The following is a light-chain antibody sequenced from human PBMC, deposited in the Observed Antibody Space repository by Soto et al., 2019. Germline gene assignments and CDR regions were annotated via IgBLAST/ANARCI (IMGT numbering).Light chain of an antibody. Sequence: QSALTQPASVYGSPGQSITISCTRTSSDVGGFNYVSWYQPHPGKAPKLMIYDVTNRPSGVSYRFSGYKSGNTASLTISGLQAEDEADYYCNSYTSSSTDVFGTGTKLTVL. CDR1: SSDVGGFNY. V-gene: IGLV2-14*03. J-gene: IGLJ1*01. CDR3: NSYTSSSTDV. CDR2: DVT.